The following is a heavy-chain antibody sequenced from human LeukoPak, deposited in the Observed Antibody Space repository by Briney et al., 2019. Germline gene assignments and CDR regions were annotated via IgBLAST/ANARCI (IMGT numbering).Heavy chain of an antibody. J-gene: IGHJ5*02. V-gene: IGHV1-2*02. D-gene: IGHD2-2*02. Sequence: ASVKVSCKASGYTFTGYYMHWVRQAPGQGLEWMGWINPNSGGINYAQKFQGRVTMTRDTSISTAYMELSRLRSDDTAVYYCARDIYCSSTSCYTSFDPWGQETLVTVSS. CDR3: ARDIYCSSTSCYTSFDP. CDR1: GYTFTGYY. CDR2: INPNSGGI.